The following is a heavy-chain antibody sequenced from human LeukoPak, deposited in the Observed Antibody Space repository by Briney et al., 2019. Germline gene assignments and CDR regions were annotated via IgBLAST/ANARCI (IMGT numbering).Heavy chain of an antibody. J-gene: IGHJ4*02. D-gene: IGHD4-11*01. CDR2: IWSDATNM. CDR1: GFIFTDYG. Sequence: GGSLRLSCAASGFIFTDYGFHWVRQAPGKGPASVAAIWSDATNMFYANSVKGRFFIQRDDYQNTVYLEMSSLRAEDTAVYYCAKDAQRGFDYSNSFQYWGQGSLVTDSS. V-gene: IGHV3-33*06. CDR3: AKDAQRGFDYSNSFQY.